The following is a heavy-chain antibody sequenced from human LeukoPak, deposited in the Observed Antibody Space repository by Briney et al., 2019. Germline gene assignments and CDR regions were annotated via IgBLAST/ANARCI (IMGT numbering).Heavy chain of an antibody. CDR1: GFTFDSYS. J-gene: IGHJ5*02. V-gene: IGHV3-53*05. Sequence: GGSLRLSCAASGFTFDSYSMNWVRQAPGKGLEWVSFIYSGGNTYYADSVKGRFTISRDNSKNTVHLQMNSLRAEDTAVYYCAREYDILTHHNWFDPWGQGTLVTVSS. D-gene: IGHD3-9*01. CDR3: AREYDILTHHNWFDP. CDR2: IYSGGNT.